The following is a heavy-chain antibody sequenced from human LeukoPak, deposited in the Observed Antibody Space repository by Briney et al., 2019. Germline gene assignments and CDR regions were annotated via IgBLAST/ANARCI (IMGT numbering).Heavy chain of an antibody. CDR1: AGSISSYY. D-gene: IGHD4-17*01. V-gene: IGHV4-59*01. Sequence: SETLSLTCTVSAGSISSYYWSWIRQPPGKGLEWIGYIYYSGSTNYNPSLKRRVTISVDTSKNQFSLKLSSVTAADTAVYYCARGADYGDYVPEDYFDYWGQGTLVTVSS. J-gene: IGHJ4*02. CDR2: IYYSGST. CDR3: ARGADYGDYVPEDYFDY.